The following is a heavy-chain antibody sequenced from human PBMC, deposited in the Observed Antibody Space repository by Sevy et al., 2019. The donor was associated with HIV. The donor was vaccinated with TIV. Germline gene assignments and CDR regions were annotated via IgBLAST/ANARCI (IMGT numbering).Heavy chain of an antibody. D-gene: IGHD3-22*01. J-gene: IGHJ4*02. Sequence: ASMKVSCKVSGHTLTEFSMHCVRQAPGKGLEWMGTFDPEDGKRVHAQNFQGRVTMTEDTSTDTAYMELSSLRSEDTAVYYCTTTKNYYDSSGYPFDYWGQGTLVTVSS. CDR1: GHTLTEFS. CDR3: TTTKNYYDSSGYPFDY. CDR2: FDPEDGKR. V-gene: IGHV1-24*01.